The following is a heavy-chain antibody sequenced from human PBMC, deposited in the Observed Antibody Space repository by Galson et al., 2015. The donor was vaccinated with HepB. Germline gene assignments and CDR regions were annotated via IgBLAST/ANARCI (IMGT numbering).Heavy chain of an antibody. V-gene: IGHV1-69*02. Sequence: SVKVSCKASGGTFSSYTISWVRQAPGQGLEWMGRIIPILGIANYAQKFQGRVTTTADKSTSTAYMELSSLRSEDTAVYYCASHSGYKNWFDPWGQGTLVTVSS. D-gene: IGHD3-22*01. CDR3: ASHSGYKNWFDP. CDR1: GGTFSSYT. CDR2: IIPILGIA. J-gene: IGHJ5*02.